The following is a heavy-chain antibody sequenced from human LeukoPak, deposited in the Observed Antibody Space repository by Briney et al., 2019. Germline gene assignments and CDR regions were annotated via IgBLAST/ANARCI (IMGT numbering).Heavy chain of an antibody. CDR3: AKEDHIVVVTAIQYYFDY. D-gene: IGHD2-21*02. J-gene: IGHJ4*02. Sequence: PGGSLRLSCAASGFTFSSYTMNWVRQAPGKGLEWVSYISSSSSTIYYADSVKGRFTISRDNAKNSLYLQMNSLRAEDTAVYYCAKEDHIVVVTAIQYYFDYWGQGTLVTVSS. V-gene: IGHV3-48*01. CDR1: GFTFSSYT. CDR2: ISSSSSTI.